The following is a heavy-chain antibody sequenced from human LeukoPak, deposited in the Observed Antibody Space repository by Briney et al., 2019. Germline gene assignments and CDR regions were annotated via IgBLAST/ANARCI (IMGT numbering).Heavy chain of an antibody. CDR1: GYTFTSYG. CDR2: ISAYNGNT. CDR3: ARHCSSTSCSYYYMDV. V-gene: IGHV1-18*01. Sequence: ASVKVSCKASGYTFTSYGISWVRQAPGQGLEWMGWISAYNGNTNYAQKLQGRVTMTTDTSTSTAYMELRSLRSDDTAVYYCARHCSSTSCSYYYMDVWGKGTTVTVSS. D-gene: IGHD2-2*01. J-gene: IGHJ6*03.